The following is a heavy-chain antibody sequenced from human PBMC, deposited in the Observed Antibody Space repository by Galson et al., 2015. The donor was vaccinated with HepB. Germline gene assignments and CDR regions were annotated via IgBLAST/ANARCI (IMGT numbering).Heavy chain of an antibody. V-gene: IGHV1-24*01. Sequence: SVKVSCKVSGYTLTELSMHWVRQAPGKGLEWMGGFDPEDGETIYAQKFQGRVTMTEDTSTDTAYMELSSLRSEDTAVYYCATSPIVVVPAAIAGLDYWGQGTLVTVSS. CDR3: ATSPIVVVPAAIAGLDY. CDR1: GYTLTELS. J-gene: IGHJ4*02. CDR2: FDPEDGET. D-gene: IGHD2-2*02.